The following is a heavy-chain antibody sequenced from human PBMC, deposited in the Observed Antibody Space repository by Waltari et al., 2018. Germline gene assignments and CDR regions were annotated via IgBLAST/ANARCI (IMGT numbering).Heavy chain of an antibody. CDR2: LNHSGST. D-gene: IGHD6-19*01. Sequence: QVQLQQWGAGRLKPSETLSLTCAVYGGSFSGYYWSWIRQPPGRGREWIGELNHSGSTNYHPSIKSRVTISVDTSKNQFSLKLRSVTAADTAVYYCAGQYSSGWYPLYYYGMDVWGQGTTVTVSS. CDR3: AGQYSSGWYPLYYYGMDV. V-gene: IGHV4-34*01. CDR1: GGSFSGYY. J-gene: IGHJ6*02.